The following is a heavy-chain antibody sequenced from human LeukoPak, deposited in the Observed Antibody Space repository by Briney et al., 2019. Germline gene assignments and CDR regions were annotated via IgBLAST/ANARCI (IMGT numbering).Heavy chain of an antibody. CDR3: ARVTEPHIAAAGMGYFQH. Sequence: SETLSLTCTVSGGSISSYYWSWIRQPPGKGLGWIGYIYYSGSTNYNPSLKSRVTISVDTSKNQFSLKLSSVTAADTAVYYCARVTEPHIAAAGMGYFQHWGQGTLVTVSS. V-gene: IGHV4-59*12. CDR2: IYYSGST. J-gene: IGHJ1*01. D-gene: IGHD6-13*01. CDR1: GGSISSYY.